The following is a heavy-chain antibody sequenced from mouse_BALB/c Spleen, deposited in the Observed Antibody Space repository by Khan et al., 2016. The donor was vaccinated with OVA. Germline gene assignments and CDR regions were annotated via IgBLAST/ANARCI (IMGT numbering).Heavy chain of an antibody. CDR1: GYTFTTYW. J-gene: IGHJ3*01. Sequence: VQLQQSGAELAKPGASVKMSCSASGYTFTTYWMHWVKQRPGQGLEWIGYINPSTGYTEYNQKFKDKATLTADESSSTAYVQLNSLTSEDSAVYYCERRGLYGIFAYWGRGTLVTVSA. D-gene: IGHD2-1*01. CDR3: ERRGLYGIFAY. CDR2: INPSTGYT. V-gene: IGHV1-7*01.